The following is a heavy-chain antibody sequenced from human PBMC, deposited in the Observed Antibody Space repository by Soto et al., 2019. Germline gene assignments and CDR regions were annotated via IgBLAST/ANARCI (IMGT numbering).Heavy chain of an antibody. CDR3: ARLYSSRQRKIAGGYYDGMDV. CDR2: IYPGDSDT. Sequence: GESLKISCRGSGYSFTSYCIGWVRQMPGKGREWMGIIYPGDSDTRYSPSFQGQVTISADKSISTAYLQWSSLKASDTAMYYCARLYSSRQRKIAGGYYDGMDVWGQGTTVTVSS. V-gene: IGHV5-51*01. CDR1: GYSFTSYC. J-gene: IGHJ6*02. D-gene: IGHD6-13*01.